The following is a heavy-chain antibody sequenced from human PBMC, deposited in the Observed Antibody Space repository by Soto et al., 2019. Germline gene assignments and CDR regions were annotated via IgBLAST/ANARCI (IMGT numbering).Heavy chain of an antibody. D-gene: IGHD4-17*01. V-gene: IGHV3-30-3*01. Sequence: QVQRVESGGGVVQPGRSLRLSCAASGFTFSSYAMHWVRQAPGKGLEWVTVISYDGNNKYYADSVKGRFTISRDNSKNTLYLQMNSLRTEDTGVYYCARSQQTTVTSPLADPWGQGTLVTVSS. CDR1: GFTFSSYA. J-gene: IGHJ5*02. CDR2: ISYDGNNK. CDR3: ARSQQTTVTSPLADP.